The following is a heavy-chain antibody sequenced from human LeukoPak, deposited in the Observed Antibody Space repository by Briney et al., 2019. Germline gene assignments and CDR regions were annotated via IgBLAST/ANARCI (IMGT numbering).Heavy chain of an antibody. CDR2: IKQDGSEK. Sequence: GGSLRLSCAASGFIFRTHYMTWVRQAPGKGLEWVANIKQDGSEKYYVDSVKGQFTISRDNPKNSLYLQMNGLRVEDTAVYYCARTPNDYGDYMGTFDFWGQGTMVTVSS. V-gene: IGHV3-7*01. J-gene: IGHJ3*01. D-gene: IGHD4-17*01. CDR1: GFIFRTHY. CDR3: ARTPNDYGDYMGTFDF.